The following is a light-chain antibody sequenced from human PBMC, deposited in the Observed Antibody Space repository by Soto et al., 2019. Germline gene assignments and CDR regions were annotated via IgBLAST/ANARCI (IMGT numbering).Light chain of an antibody. Sequence: DIQMTQSPSTLSASAGDRVTITCRASQSISSWLAWYQQKPGKAPKLLIYDASSLESGVPSRFSGSGSGTEFTLTISSLQPDDFATYYCQPYNSYPLTFGGGTKVDIK. CDR2: DAS. CDR1: QSISSW. V-gene: IGKV1-5*01. CDR3: QPYNSYPLT. J-gene: IGKJ4*01.